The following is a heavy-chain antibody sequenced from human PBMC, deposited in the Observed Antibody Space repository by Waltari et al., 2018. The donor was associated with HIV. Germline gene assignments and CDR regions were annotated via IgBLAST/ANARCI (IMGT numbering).Heavy chain of an antibody. CDR3: ATQPMVRGVIDYYYGMDV. CDR1: GYSFPSDG. V-gene: IGHV1-18*01. D-gene: IGHD3-10*01. J-gene: IGHJ6*02. Sequence: QVQLVQSGAEVNKPGASVKVSCKDSGYSFPSDGISGVRQAPGQGLEWMGGISAYNGNTNDAQKLQGRGTMTTDTSTRTAYMELRSLRSDDTAVYYCATQPMVRGVIDYYYGMDVWGQGTTVTVSS. CDR2: ISAYNGNT.